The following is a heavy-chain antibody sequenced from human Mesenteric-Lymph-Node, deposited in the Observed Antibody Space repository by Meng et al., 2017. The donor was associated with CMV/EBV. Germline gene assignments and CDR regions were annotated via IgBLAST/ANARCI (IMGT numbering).Heavy chain of an antibody. CDR1: GFTFDSYA. D-gene: IGHD3-10*01. CDR3: GRGRGGDGFLDY. Sequence: GGSLRLSCAASGFTFDSYAMNWVRQAPGKGLEWVSSISLSSRYINYADSVKGRFTISRDNAKSSLYLQMNTLGAEDTAVYYWGRGRGGDGFLDYWGQGALVTVSS. V-gene: IGHV3-21*06. CDR2: ISLSSRYI. J-gene: IGHJ4*02.